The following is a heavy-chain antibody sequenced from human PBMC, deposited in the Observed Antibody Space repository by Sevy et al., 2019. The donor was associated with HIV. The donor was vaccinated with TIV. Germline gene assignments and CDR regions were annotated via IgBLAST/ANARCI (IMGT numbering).Heavy chain of an antibody. J-gene: IGHJ4*02. CDR1: GLSVSDNF. D-gene: IGHD3-3*01. V-gene: IGHV3-53*01. Sequence: GGSLRLSCAASGLSVSDNFMSWVRQAPGKGLEWVSVIYIGHDTYYANSVKGRFTISRDNADNTLYLQMNSLRVEDTAVYYCARGKHVSDYYGSFDYWGQGTLFTVSS. CDR3: ARGKHVSDYYGSFDY. CDR2: IYIGHDT.